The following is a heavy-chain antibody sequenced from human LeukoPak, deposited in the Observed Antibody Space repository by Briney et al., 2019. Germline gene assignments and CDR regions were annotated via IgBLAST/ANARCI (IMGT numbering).Heavy chain of an antibody. CDR3: ARAGIAAAGDY. CDR1: GGSFSGYY. Sequence: PSETLSLTCAVYGGSFSGYYWSWIRQPPGKGLEWIGEINHSGSTNYNPSLKSRVTISVDTSKNQFSLKLSSVTAAVTAVYYCARAGIAAAGDYWGQGTLVTVSS. V-gene: IGHV4-34*01. CDR2: INHSGST. J-gene: IGHJ4*02. D-gene: IGHD6-13*01.